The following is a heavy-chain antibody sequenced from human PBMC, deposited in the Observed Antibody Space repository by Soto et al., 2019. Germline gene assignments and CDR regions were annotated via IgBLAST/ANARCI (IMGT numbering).Heavy chain of an antibody. CDR1: GFTFSSYA. V-gene: IGHV3-30-3*01. Sequence: GGSLRLSCAASGFTFSSYAMHWVRQAPGEGLEWVAVISYDGSNKYYADSVKGRFTISRDNSKNTLYLQMNSLKAEDTAVYYCARDRAAYSSSLDYWGQGTLVTVSS. CDR2: ISYDGSNK. J-gene: IGHJ4*02. CDR3: ARDRAAYSSSLDY. D-gene: IGHD6-6*01.